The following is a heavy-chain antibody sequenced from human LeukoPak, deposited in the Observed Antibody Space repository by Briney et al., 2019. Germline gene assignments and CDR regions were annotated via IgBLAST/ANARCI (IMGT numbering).Heavy chain of an antibody. CDR2: IYYSGST. Sequence: SETLSLTCTVSGGSISSSSYYWGWIRQPPGKGLEWIGSIYYSGSTYYNPSLKSRVTISVDTSKNQFSLKLSSVTAADTAVYYCARLTYYYVRSGYYYYWGQGTLVTVSS. D-gene: IGHD3-22*01. V-gene: IGHV4-39*01. CDR3: ARLTYYYVRSGYYYY. J-gene: IGHJ4*02. CDR1: GGSISSSSYY.